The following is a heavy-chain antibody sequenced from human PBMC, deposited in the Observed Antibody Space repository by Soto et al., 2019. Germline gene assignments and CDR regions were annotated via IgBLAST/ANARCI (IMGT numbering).Heavy chain of an antibody. CDR1: GFTFSSYA. CDR3: ARAGSPGIAAYDLYYYYGMDV. CDR2: ISYDGSNK. J-gene: IGHJ6*02. D-gene: IGHD6-13*01. V-gene: IGHV3-30-3*01. Sequence: GGSLRLSCAASGFTFSSYAMHWVRQAPGKGLEWVAVISYDGSNKYYADSVKGRFTISRDNSKNTLYLQMNSLRAEDTAVYYCARAGSPGIAAYDLYYYYGMDVWGQGTTVTVSS.